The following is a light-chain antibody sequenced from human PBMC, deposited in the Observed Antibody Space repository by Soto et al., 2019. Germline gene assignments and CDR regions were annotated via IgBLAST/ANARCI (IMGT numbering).Light chain of an antibody. CDR1: QGLSSY. CDR2: AAS. CDR3: QHYNSYSEA. Sequence: IQLTQSPSSLSASVGDRVTITCRASQGLSSYLAWYQQKPGKAPKLLIYAASTLQSGVPSRFSGSGSETDFTLTISSLQPDDFATYYCQHYNSYSEAFGQGTKVDIK. J-gene: IGKJ1*01. V-gene: IGKV1-9*01.